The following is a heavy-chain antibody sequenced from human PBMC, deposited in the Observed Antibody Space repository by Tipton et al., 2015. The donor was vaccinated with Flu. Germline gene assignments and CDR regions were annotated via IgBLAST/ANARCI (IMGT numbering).Heavy chain of an antibody. CDR1: GFTFSSYA. V-gene: IGHV3-30-3*01. Sequence: SLRLSCAASGFTFSSYAMHWVRQAPGKGLEWVAVISYDGSNKYYADSVEGRFTISRDNSKNTLYLQTNSLRAEDTAVYYCARGEVATITWGYYFDYWGQGTLVTVSS. J-gene: IGHJ4*02. CDR2: ISYDGSNK. D-gene: IGHD5-12*01. CDR3: ARGEVATITWGYYFDY.